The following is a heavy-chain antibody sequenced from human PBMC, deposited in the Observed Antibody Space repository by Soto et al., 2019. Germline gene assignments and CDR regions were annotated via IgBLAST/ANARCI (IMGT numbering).Heavy chain of an antibody. Sequence: SETLSLTCTVSGGSISSYYWSWIRQPPGKGLEWIGYIYYSGSTNYNPSLKSRVTISVDTSKNQFSLKLSSVTAADTAAYYCARGGWLQSLYYYGMDVWGQGTTVTVSS. V-gene: IGHV4-59*01. D-gene: IGHD5-12*01. CDR2: IYYSGST. J-gene: IGHJ6*02. CDR3: ARGGWLQSLYYYGMDV. CDR1: GGSISSYY.